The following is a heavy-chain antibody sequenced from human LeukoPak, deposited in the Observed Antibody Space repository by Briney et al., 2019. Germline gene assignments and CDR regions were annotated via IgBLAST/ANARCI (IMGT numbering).Heavy chain of an antibody. J-gene: IGHJ3*02. CDR2: IIPIFGTA. V-gene: IGHV1-69*13. CDR1: GGTFSSYA. D-gene: IGHD3-3*01. Sequence: SVKVSCKASGGTFSSYAISWVRQAPGQGLEWMGGIIPIFGTANYAQKFQGRVTITADESTSTAYMELSSLGSEDTAVYYCAILDPPFWSGYLSAFDIWGQGTMVTVSS. CDR3: AILDPPFWSGYLSAFDI.